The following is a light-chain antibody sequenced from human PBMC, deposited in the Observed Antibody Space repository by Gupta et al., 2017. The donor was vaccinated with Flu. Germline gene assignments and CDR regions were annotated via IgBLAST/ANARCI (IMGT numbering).Light chain of an antibody. CDR1: ALPKQY. CDR2: KDS. CDR3: QSADSSGTTEV. J-gene: IGLJ2*01. Sequence: SYELTQPPSLSVSPGQTARITCSGDALPKQYAYWYQQKPGQAPVLVIYKDSERPSGIPERFSGSSSGTTVTLTISGVQAEDEADYYCQSADSSGTTEVFGGGTKLTVL. V-gene: IGLV3-25*02.